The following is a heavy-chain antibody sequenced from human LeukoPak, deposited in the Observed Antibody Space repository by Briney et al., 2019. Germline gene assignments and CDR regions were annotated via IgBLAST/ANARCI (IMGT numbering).Heavy chain of an antibody. CDR2: ISRDGGEST. D-gene: IGHD2-15*01. CDR1: GFTFTTYA. J-gene: IGHJ4*02. CDR3: AKDGPAWSYDY. Sequence: GGSLRLSCAASGFTFTTYAMGWVRQAPGMGLEWVSRISRDGGESTFYADSVRGRFTISRDNPKNTLYLQMNSLRAEDTAVYYCAKDGPAWSYDYWGQGTLVTVSS. V-gene: IGHV3-23*01.